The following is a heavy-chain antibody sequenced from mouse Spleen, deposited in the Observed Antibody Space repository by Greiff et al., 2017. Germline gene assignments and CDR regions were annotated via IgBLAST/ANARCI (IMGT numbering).Heavy chain of an antibody. Sequence: LQQPGSELVRPGASVKLSCKASGYTFTSYWMHWVKQRPGQGLEWIGNIYPGSGSTNYDEKFKSKATLTVDTSSSTAYMQLSSLTSEDSAVYYCTRGGYYRYGEFAYWGQGTLVTVSA. V-gene: IGHV1S22*01. J-gene: IGHJ3*01. CDR3: TRGGYYRYGEFAY. D-gene: IGHD2-14*01. CDR1: GYTFTSYW. CDR2: IYPGSGST.